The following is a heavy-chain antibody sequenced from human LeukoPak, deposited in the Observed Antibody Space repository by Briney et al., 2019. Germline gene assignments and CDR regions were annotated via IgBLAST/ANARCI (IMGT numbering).Heavy chain of an antibody. J-gene: IGHJ5*02. CDR3: GRGGYGDYNNWFDP. CDR1: GFSFTSYS. V-gene: IGHV3-48*01. CDR2: TSRDSSNI. D-gene: IGHD4-17*01. Sequence: GGSLRLSWAASGFSFTSYSINWVRQAPGKGLEWVSYTSRDSSNIYYADSVKGRFTISRHNSKHSLYLQMNSLRAEEPVVYFCGRGGYGDYNNWFDPWGQGTLVIVSS.